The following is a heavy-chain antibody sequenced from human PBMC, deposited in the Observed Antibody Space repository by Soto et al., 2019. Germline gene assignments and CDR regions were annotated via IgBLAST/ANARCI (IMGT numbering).Heavy chain of an antibody. Sequence: GGSLRLSCAASGFTFSNAWMSWVRQAPGKGLEWVGRIKSKTDGGTTDYAAPVKGRFTISRDDSKNTLYLQMNSLKTEDTAVYYCTTAEHYDSSGYDYWGQGTLVTVSS. CDR2: IKSKTDGGTT. CDR1: GFTFSNAW. D-gene: IGHD3-22*01. CDR3: TTAEHYDSSGYDY. V-gene: IGHV3-15*01. J-gene: IGHJ4*02.